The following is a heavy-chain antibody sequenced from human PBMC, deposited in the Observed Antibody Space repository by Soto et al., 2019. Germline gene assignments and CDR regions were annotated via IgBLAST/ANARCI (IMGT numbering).Heavy chain of an antibody. CDR2: ISYMGTT. CDR1: GGSMNNYY. Sequence: SETLSLTCTVSGGSMNNYYWSWIGQAPGKGLQYIGYISYMGTTNYNPSLKSRVTISVDTSKNQFSLKLSSVTAADTAVYYCARDQGYYYYGMDVWGQGTTVTVSS. CDR3: ARDQGYYYYGMDV. J-gene: IGHJ6*02. V-gene: IGHV4-59*01.